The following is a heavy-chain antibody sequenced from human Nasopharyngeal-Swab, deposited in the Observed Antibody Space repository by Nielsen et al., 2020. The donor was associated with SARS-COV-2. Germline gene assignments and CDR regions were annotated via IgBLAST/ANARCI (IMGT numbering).Heavy chain of an antibody. J-gene: IGHJ6*02. Sequence: GESLKISCAASGFTFSSYGMHWVRQAPGKGLEWVAVIWYDGSNKYYADSVKGRFTISRDNSKNTLYLQMNSPRAEDTAVYYCARDNLDYGDYNPEDYYYYYGMDVWGQGTTVTVSS. D-gene: IGHD4-17*01. CDR1: GFTFSSYG. CDR3: ARDNLDYGDYNPEDYYYYYGMDV. V-gene: IGHV3-33*01. CDR2: IWYDGSNK.